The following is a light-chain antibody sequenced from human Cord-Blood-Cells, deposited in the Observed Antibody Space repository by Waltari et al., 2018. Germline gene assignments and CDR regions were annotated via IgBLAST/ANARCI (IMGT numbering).Light chain of an antibody. Sequence: DIVMTQSPDSLAVYLGERATINCKSRQSVLYSSNNKNYLAWYQQKPGQPPKLLIYWASTRESGLPDRFSGSGSGTDFTLTISSLQAEDVAVYYCQQYYSTPWTFGQGTKVEIK. CDR2: WAS. V-gene: IGKV4-1*01. CDR1: QSVLYSSNNKNY. CDR3: QQYYSTPWT. J-gene: IGKJ1*01.